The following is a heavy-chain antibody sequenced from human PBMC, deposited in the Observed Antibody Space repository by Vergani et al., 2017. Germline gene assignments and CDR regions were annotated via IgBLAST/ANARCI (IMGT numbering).Heavy chain of an antibody. CDR1: GFTFSSYA. CDR2: ISYDGSNK. CDR3: ARGRAGGVSDY. Sequence: QVQLVESGGGVVQPGRSLRLSCAASGFTFSSYAMHWVRQAPGKGLEWVAVISYDGSNKYYADSVKGRFTISRDNAKNSLYLQMNSLRAEDTAVYYCARGRAGGVSDYWGQGTLVTVSS. V-gene: IGHV3-30-3*01. J-gene: IGHJ4*02. D-gene: IGHD3-3*01.